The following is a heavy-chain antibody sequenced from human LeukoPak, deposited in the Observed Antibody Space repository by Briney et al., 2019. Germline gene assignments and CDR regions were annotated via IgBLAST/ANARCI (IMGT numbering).Heavy chain of an antibody. J-gene: IGHJ6*03. V-gene: IGHV4-34*01. CDR2: INHSGST. CDR1: DGSFSGYY. CDR3: ARVGPPGYSYARIYYYYYMDV. D-gene: IGHD5-18*01. Sequence: KPSETLSLTCAVDDGSFSGYYWSWIRQPPGKGLEWIGEINHSGSTNYNPSLKSRVTISVDTSKNQFSLKLSSVTAADTAVYYCARVGPPGYSYARIYYYYYMDVWGKGTTVTVSS.